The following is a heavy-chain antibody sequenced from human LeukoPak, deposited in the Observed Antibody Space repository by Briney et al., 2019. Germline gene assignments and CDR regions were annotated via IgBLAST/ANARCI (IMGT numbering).Heavy chain of an antibody. Sequence: SETLSLTCAVYGGSFSGYYWSWIRQPPGKGLEWIGEINHSGSTKYNPSLKSRVTISVDTSKNQFSLKLSSVTAADTAVYYCARHYGSGWLYYFDYWGQGTLVTVSS. D-gene: IGHD6-19*01. CDR2: INHSGST. CDR3: ARHYGSGWLYYFDY. V-gene: IGHV4-34*01. J-gene: IGHJ4*02. CDR1: GGSFSGYY.